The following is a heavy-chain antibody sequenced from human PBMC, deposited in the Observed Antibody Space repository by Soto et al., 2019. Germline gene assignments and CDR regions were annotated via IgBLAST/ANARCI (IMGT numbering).Heavy chain of an antibody. CDR1: GFTFTTYD. Sequence: GASVKVCCKASGFTFTTYDIDWVRQATGQGLEWMGWMNPNSGNSGYAQKFQGRITMTRDTSISTVYMELSSLRAEDTAVYYCAKGPLNEDFGYYDSSGYWGPLDYWGQGTLVTVSS. V-gene: IGHV1-8*01. J-gene: IGHJ4*02. CDR2: MNPNSGNS. D-gene: IGHD3-22*01. CDR3: AKGPLNEDFGYYDSSGYWGPLDY.